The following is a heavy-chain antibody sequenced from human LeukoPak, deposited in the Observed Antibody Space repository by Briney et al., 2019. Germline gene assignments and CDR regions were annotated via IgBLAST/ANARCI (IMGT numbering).Heavy chain of an antibody. Sequence: GGSLRLSCAASGFTFNNYWMSWVRQAPGKGLEWVANINQDGSEKHYVDSVKGRFTISRDNAKNSLYLQMNSLRADDTAVYYCARGTIAVAGIDYWGQGTLVTVSS. CDR3: ARGTIAVAGIDY. J-gene: IGHJ4*02. CDR1: GFTFNNYW. D-gene: IGHD6-19*01. V-gene: IGHV3-7*01. CDR2: INQDGSEK.